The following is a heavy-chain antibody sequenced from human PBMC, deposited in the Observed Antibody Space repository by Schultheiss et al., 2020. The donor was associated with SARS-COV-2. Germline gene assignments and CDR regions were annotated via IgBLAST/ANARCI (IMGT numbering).Heavy chain of an antibody. CDR2: IIPILGIA. J-gene: IGHJ4*02. CDR1: GGTFSSYA. CDR3: ARWVEVAATTGVFAFDY. Sequence: SVKVSCKASGGTFSSYAISWVRQAPGQGLEWMGRIIPILGIANYAQKFQGRVTITADKSTSTAYMELSRLRSDDTAVYYCARWVEVAATTGVFAFDYWGQGTLVTVSS. V-gene: IGHV1-69*04. D-gene: IGHD2-15*01.